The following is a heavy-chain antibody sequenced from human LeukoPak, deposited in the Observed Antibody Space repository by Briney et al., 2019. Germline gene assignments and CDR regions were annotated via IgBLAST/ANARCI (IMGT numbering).Heavy chain of an antibody. Sequence: GESLKISCKGSGYSFTTYWIGWVRQMPGKGLEWMGIIYPGDADTTYSPSFQGQVTISADKSLSAVHLQWNSLKASDTAMYYCARHGRRAAPGYFDYWGQGTLVTVSS. J-gene: IGHJ4*02. CDR3: ARHGRRAAPGYFDY. V-gene: IGHV5-51*01. CDR2: IYPGDADT. CDR1: GYSFTTYW. D-gene: IGHD6-6*01.